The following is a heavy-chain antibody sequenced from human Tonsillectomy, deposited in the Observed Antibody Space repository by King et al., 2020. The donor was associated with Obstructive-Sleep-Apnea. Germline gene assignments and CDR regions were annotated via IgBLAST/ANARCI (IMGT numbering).Heavy chain of an antibody. CDR3: ARDGILLWLGGMDV. CDR2: ISSSSSTI. J-gene: IGHJ6*02. CDR1: GFTFSSYS. D-gene: IGHD3-10*01. Sequence: VQLVESGGGLVQPGGSLRLSCAASGFTFSSYSMNWVRQAPGKGLEWVSYISSSSSTIYYADSVKGRFTISRDNAKNSLYLQMNSLRAEDTAVYYCARDGILLWLGGMDVWGQGTTVPVSS. V-gene: IGHV3-48*01.